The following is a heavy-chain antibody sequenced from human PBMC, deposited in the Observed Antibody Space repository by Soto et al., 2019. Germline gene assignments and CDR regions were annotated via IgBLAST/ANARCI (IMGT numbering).Heavy chain of an antibody. J-gene: IGHJ4*02. CDR2: ISGSGGST. Sequence: GGSLSLSTASAGCTFSSYSRILIRPTPGKGLEWVSAISGSGGSTYYADSVKGRVTISRDNSKNTLYLQMNSLRAEDTAVYYCAKRPVGYCSGGSCYLYYFDYWGQGTQVTVSS. CDR3: AKRPVGYCSGGSCYLYYFDY. D-gene: IGHD2-15*01. V-gene: IGHV3-23*01. CDR1: GCTFSSYS.